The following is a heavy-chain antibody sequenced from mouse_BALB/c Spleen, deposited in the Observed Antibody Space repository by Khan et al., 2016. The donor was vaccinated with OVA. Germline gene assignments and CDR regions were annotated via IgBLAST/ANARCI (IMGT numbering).Heavy chain of an antibody. D-gene: IGHD2-10*01. CDR2: IWSDGSA. V-gene: IGHV2-6-1*01. CDR1: GFSLTNYC. CDR3: ARQPYYHYYIMDY. J-gene: IGHJ4*01. Sequence: QVQLKQSGPGLVAPSQSLSITCTISGFSLTNYCVHWVRQPPGKGLEWLVVIWSDGSATYNSALKSRLSISKDNSKNQVFLKMNSLQTDDTAMYYCARQPYYHYYIMDYWGQGTSVTVSS.